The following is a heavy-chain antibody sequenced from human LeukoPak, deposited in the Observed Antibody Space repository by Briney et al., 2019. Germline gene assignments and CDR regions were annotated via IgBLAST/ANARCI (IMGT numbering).Heavy chain of an antibody. D-gene: IGHD5-12*01. CDR2: ISYDGSNK. CDR3: TTDWVSGYDFFDY. V-gene: IGHV3-30*03. Sequence: GGSLRLSCAASGFTFSSYGMHWVRQAPGKGLEWVAVISYDGSNKYYADSVKGRFTISRDNSKNTLYLQMNSLRAEDTAVYYCTTDWVSGYDFFDYWGQGTLVTVSS. J-gene: IGHJ4*02. CDR1: GFTFSSYG.